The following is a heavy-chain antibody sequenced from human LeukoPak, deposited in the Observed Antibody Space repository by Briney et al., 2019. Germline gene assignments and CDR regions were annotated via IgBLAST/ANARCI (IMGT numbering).Heavy chain of an antibody. CDR2: IYSGGGT. J-gene: IGHJ5*02. CDR1: GFTVSSNF. D-gene: IGHD6-13*01. Sequence: GGSLRLSCAASGFTVSSNFVTWVRQAPGHGLEWLSIIYSGGGTDYADSVKGRFTISRDNSKNTVYLQMNSLRAEDTAMYHCARKSLGIVAAGTFFGSWGQGTLVTVSS. V-gene: IGHV3-53*01. CDR3: ARKSLGIVAAGTFFGS.